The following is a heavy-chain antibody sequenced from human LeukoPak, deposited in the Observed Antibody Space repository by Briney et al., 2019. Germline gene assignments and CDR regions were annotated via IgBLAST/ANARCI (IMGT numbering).Heavy chain of an antibody. Sequence: GGSLRLSCAASGFTFSSYIMHWVRQAPGKGLEWVSSISSSSSYIYYADSVKGRFTISRDNAKNSLYLQMDSLRAEDTAVYYCARDLAAAGWGQGTLVTVSS. D-gene: IGHD6-13*01. CDR1: GFTFSSYI. V-gene: IGHV3-21*01. J-gene: IGHJ4*02. CDR3: ARDLAAAG. CDR2: ISSSSSYI.